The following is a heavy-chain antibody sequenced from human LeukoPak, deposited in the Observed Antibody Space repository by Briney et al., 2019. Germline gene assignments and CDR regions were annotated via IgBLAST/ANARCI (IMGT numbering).Heavy chain of an antibody. J-gene: IGHJ4*02. Sequence: SETLSLTCAVSGGSFSGYYWTWIRQPPGKGLQWIGEINHSGSTNYNPSLKSRVTISVDTSKNQFSLKLSSVTAADTAVYYCARAGDYGSGTLGLDYWGQGTLVTVSS. V-gene: IGHV4-34*01. D-gene: IGHD3-10*01. CDR2: INHSGST. CDR1: GGSFSGYY. CDR3: ARAGDYGSGTLGLDY.